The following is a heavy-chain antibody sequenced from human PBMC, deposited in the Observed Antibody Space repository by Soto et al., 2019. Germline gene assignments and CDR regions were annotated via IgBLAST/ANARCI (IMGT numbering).Heavy chain of an antibody. V-gene: IGHV3-74*01. CDR2: IYSYSTTT. CDR3: ARGGAMGVDY. J-gene: IGHJ4*02. CDR1: GFTFNNNW. D-gene: IGHD1-26*01. Sequence: LRLSCTASGFTFNNNWMHWVRQAPGKGLVWVARIYSYSTTTDYADSVKGRFTISRDNAKNTVFLHLNSLTDEDTAVYYCARGGAMGVDYWGQGTLVTVSS.